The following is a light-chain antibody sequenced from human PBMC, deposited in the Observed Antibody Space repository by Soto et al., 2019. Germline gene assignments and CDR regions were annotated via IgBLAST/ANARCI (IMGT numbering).Light chain of an antibody. J-gene: IGLJ1*01. Sequence: QSALTQPASVSGSPGQSITISCTGTSRDVGGYNYVSWYQHHPGKAPKLIIYDVINRPSGVSNPFSGSKSGNTASLTISGLQPEDEADYYCSSYTTSNTRQIVFGTGTKLTVL. CDR1: SRDVGGYNY. CDR3: SSYTTSNTRQIV. V-gene: IGLV2-14*03. CDR2: DVI.